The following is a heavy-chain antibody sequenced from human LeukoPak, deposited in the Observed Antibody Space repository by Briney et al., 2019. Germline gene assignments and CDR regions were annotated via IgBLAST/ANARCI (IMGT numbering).Heavy chain of an antibody. CDR2: INPKSGGT. CDR3: ARGVAAAGGRWFDP. Sequence: ASVKVSCKVSGYTFTDYYMHWVRQAPGQGLEWMGWINPKSGGTNYAQQFQGRVTMTRDTSISTAHMELSNLRSDDTAVYYCARGVAAAGGRWFDPWGQGTLVTVSS. D-gene: IGHD6-13*01. V-gene: IGHV1-2*02. CDR1: GYTFTDYY. J-gene: IGHJ5*02.